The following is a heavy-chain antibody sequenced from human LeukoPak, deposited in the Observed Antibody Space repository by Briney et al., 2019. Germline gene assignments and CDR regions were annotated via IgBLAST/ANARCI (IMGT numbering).Heavy chain of an antibody. Sequence: GGSLRLSCAASGFTFDDYAMHWVRQAPGKGLEWVSGISWNSGSIGYADSVKGRFTISRDNSKNTLYLQMNSLRAEDTAVYYCAKDAMAAGRYFDYWGQGALVTVSS. CDR3: AKDAMAAGRYFDY. V-gene: IGHV3-9*01. J-gene: IGHJ4*02. CDR2: ISWNSGSI. CDR1: GFTFDDYA. D-gene: IGHD5-24*01.